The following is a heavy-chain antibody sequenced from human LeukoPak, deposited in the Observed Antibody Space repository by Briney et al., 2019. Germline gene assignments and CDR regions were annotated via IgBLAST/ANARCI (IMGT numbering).Heavy chain of an antibody. J-gene: IGHJ4*02. CDR3: ARGLKYSSGWYYFDY. V-gene: IGHV3-53*01. CDR2: IYSGGST. CDR1: GFTVSNNY. D-gene: IGHD6-19*01. Sequence: GGSLRLSCAASGFTVSNNYMNWVRQAPGKGLEWVSVIYSGGSTYYADSVKGRFTISRDNSKNTLYPQMNSLRAEDTAVYYCARGLKYSSGWYYFDYWGRGTLVIVSP.